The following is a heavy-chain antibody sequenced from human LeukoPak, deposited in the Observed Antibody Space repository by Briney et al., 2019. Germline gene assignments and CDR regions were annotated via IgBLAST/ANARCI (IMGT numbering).Heavy chain of an antibody. J-gene: IGHJ4*02. Sequence: GGSLRLSCAASGFTFSSYAMSWVRQAPGKGLEWVSAISGSGGSTYYADSVEGRFTISRDNSKNTLYLQMNSLRAEDTAVYYCAKDSGDIVVVPAAFDYWGQGTLVTVSS. D-gene: IGHD2-2*01. CDR3: AKDSGDIVVVPAAFDY. CDR1: GFTFSSYA. V-gene: IGHV3-23*01. CDR2: ISGSGGST.